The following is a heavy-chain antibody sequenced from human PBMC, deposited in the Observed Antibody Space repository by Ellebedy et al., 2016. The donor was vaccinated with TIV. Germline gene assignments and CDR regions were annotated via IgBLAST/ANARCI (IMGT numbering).Heavy chain of an antibody. Sequence: GGSLRLXXAASGFTFSSYGMHWVRQAPGKGLEWVAVIWYDGSNKYYADSVKGRFTISRDNSKDTLYLQMNSLRVEDTAVYYCASSGSRSFAFDFWGQGTMVTVSS. J-gene: IGHJ3*01. D-gene: IGHD1-26*01. CDR1: GFTFSSYG. CDR2: IWYDGSNK. CDR3: ASSGSRSFAFDF. V-gene: IGHV3-33*01.